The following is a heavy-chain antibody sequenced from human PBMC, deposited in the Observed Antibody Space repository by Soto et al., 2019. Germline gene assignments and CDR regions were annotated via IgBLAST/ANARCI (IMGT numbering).Heavy chain of an antibody. V-gene: IGHV3-33*08. CDR2: ISYDGTNK. CDR1: GFTFSSYG. D-gene: IGHD1-26*01. CDR3: GRVETSGSYDHDAFNI. J-gene: IGHJ3*02. Sequence: PGGSLRLSCAASGFTFSSYGMHWVRQAPGKGLEWVAVISYDGTNKYYADSVKGRFTISRDNSKNTLYLQMNSLRAEDTAVYYWGRVETSGSYDHDAFNIWGQGKMFT.